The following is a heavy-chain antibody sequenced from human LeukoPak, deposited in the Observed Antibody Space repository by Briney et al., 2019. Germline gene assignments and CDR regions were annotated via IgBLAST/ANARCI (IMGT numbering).Heavy chain of an antibody. J-gene: IGHJ3*02. V-gene: IGHV3-74*01. CDR1: GFTFSSYW. Sequence: GGSLRLSCAASGFTFSSYWMHWVRQAPGKGLVWVSRINGDGSSTSYADSVKGRFAISRDNAKNTLYLQMNSLRAEDTAVHYCASTLYYDSIGSLDAFDIWGQGTMVTVSS. D-gene: IGHD3-22*01. CDR2: INGDGSST. CDR3: ASTLYYDSIGSLDAFDI.